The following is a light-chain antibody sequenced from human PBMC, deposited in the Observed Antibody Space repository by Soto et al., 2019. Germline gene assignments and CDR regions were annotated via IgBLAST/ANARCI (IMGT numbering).Light chain of an antibody. CDR1: QSVSVNS. V-gene: IGKV3D-20*02. Sequence: EIVLTQSPGTLSLSPGERATLSCRASQSVSVNSLAWYQQKGGQAPRLLIYAASTRATGVPDRFSGSGSGTDFTLTIGSLEPEDFAVYYCQQRSNWPPSITFGQGTRLEIK. CDR3: QQRSNWPPSIT. CDR2: AAS. J-gene: IGKJ5*01.